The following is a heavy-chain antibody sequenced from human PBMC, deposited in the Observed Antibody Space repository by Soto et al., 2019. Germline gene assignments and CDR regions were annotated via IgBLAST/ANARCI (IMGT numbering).Heavy chain of an antibody. CDR1: RFTLGRYA. D-gene: IGHD6-19*01. CDR3: ARDIPPRDSGWYGYYYSYGMNV. V-gene: IGHV3-30-3*01. CDR2: ISYDGSNK. J-gene: IGHJ6*01. Sequence: GGTLRLSCAASRFTLGRYAMHWVRQAPGKGLEWVAVISYDGSNKYYSDSVKGRFTISRDNSKNTLYLQMNSLRAEDTAVYYCARDIPPRDSGWYGYYYSYGMNVWRHGTTVTVS.